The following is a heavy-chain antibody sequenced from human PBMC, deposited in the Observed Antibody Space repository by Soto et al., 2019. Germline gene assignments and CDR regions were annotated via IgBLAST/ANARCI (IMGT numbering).Heavy chain of an antibody. CDR1: GDSVSSNSAA. D-gene: IGHD2-15*01. CDR3: AREGCSGGSCYSGYFDY. CDR2: TYYRSKWYN. V-gene: IGHV6-1*01. Sequence: SPTLSLTCAISGDSVSSNSAAWNWIRQSPSRGLEWLGRTYYRSKWYNDYAVSVKSRITINPDTSKNQFSLQLNSVTPEDTAVYYCAREGCSGGSCYSGYFDYWGQGTLVTVS. J-gene: IGHJ4*02.